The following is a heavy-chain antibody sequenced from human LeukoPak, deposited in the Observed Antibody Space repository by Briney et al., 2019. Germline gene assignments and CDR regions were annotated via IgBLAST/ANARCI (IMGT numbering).Heavy chain of an antibody. CDR2: INHTGST. Sequence: SETLSLTCAVYGGSFSGYYWSWIRQPPGKGLEWIGEINHTGSTNYNPSLKSRITMSVDTSKNQFSLKLSSVTAADTAVYYCARDKGDYGDYYWFDPWGQGTLVTVSS. D-gene: IGHD4-17*01. J-gene: IGHJ5*02. CDR3: ARDKGDYGDYYWFDP. V-gene: IGHV4-34*10. CDR1: GGSFSGYY.